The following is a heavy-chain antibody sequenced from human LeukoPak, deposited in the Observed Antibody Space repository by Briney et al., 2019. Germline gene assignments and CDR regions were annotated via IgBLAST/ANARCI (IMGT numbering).Heavy chain of an antibody. V-gene: IGHV4-34*01. Sequence: SETLSLTCAVYGGSFSGYYWSWIRQPPGKGLEWLGEINHSGSTNYNPSLKSRVTISVDTSKNQFSLKLSSVTAADTAVYYCARRGKMRSSGYYDYWGQGTLVTVSS. CDR3: ARRGKMRSSGYYDY. CDR2: INHSGST. CDR1: GGSFSGYY. J-gene: IGHJ4*02. D-gene: IGHD3-22*01.